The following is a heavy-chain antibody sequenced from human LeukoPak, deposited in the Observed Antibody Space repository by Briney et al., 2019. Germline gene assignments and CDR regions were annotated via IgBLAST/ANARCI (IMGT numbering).Heavy chain of an antibody. J-gene: IGHJ6*02. CDR3: AKDAYVSSWEQLVNYYYCGMDV. D-gene: IGHD6-6*01. Sequence: GGSLRLSCAASAFTFSGYSMNWVRQAPGKGLEWVSYISPSATTLYYADSVKGRFTISRDNAKNSLYLQMNSLRAEDTAVYYCAKDAYVSSWEQLVNYYYCGMDVWGQGTTVTVSS. V-gene: IGHV3-48*01. CDR2: ISPSATTL. CDR1: AFTFSGYS.